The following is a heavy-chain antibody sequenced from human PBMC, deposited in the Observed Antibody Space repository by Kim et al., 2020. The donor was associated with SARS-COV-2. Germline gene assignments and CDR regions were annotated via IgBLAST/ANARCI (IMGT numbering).Heavy chain of an antibody. CDR3: ARDRYVYYDSSGYYFDY. J-gene: IGHJ4*02. CDR2: INAGSDNT. D-gene: IGHD3-22*01. Sequence: ASVKVSCKASGYTFTRYTMHWVRQAPGQRLEWMGWINAGSDNTKYSQKFQGRVTITRDTSATTAYMELSSLRSEDTAVYYCARDRYVYYDSSGYYFDYWGQGTLVTVSS. CDR1: GYTFTRYT. V-gene: IGHV1-3*01.